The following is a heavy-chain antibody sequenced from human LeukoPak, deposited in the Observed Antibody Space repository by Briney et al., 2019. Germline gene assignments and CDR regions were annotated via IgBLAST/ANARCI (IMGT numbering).Heavy chain of an antibody. Sequence: PAETLSLTCTVSGGSISSYYWSWIRQPPGKGLEWIGYIYCSGTTNYNPTLKSRVTISVDTYKNQFSLKLSSVTAADTAVYYCARGVYIAAAQYGYWGQGTLVTVSS. D-gene: IGHD6-13*01. V-gene: IGHV4-59*01. CDR2: IYCSGTT. CDR3: ARGVYIAAAQYGY. J-gene: IGHJ4*02. CDR1: GGSISSYY.